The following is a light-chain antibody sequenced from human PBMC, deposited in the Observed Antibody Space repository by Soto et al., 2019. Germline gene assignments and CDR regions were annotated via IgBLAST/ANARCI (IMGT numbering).Light chain of an antibody. CDR2: DAH. J-gene: IGKJ1*01. Sequence: EIVLTQSPATLSLSPGQRATLSCRASQSVSGDLACFHQKPGQAPRLLIYDAHHGATGLPARFSGSGSGTDFTLTISSLEPEDFAVYYCQQRSTWPWTFGRGTKVEIK. CDR1: QSVSGD. CDR3: QQRSTWPWT. V-gene: IGKV3-11*01.